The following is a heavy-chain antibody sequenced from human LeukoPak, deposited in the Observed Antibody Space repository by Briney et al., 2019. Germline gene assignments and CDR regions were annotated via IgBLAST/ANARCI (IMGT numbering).Heavy chain of an antibody. CDR3: ARVYMGAQSVHDAFDI. J-gene: IGHJ3*02. CDR1: GYTFTGYY. D-gene: IGHD1-26*01. CDR2: INPNSGGT. Sequence: ASVKVSCKASGYTFTGYYMHWVRQAPGQGLEWMGWINPNSGGTNYAQKFQGRVTMTRDTSISTAYMELSRLRSDDTAVYYCARVYMGAQSVHDAFDIWGQGTMVTVSS. V-gene: IGHV1-2*02.